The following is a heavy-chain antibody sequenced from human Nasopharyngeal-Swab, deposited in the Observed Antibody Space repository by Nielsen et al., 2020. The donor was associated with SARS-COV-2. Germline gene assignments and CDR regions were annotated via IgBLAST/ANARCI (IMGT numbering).Heavy chain of an antibody. CDR3: ARRSFYYGSGTVRGMDV. Sequence: GESLKISCKGSGYRFSSYWISWVRQMPGKGLEWMGIIDPSASYSNYSPSFQGHVTISVDKSLSTAFLQWSSLKASDTAVYYCARRSFYYGSGTVRGMDVWGQGTTVTVSS. CDR1: GYRFSSYW. CDR2: IDPSASYS. D-gene: IGHD3-10*01. V-gene: IGHV5-10-1*01. J-gene: IGHJ6*02.